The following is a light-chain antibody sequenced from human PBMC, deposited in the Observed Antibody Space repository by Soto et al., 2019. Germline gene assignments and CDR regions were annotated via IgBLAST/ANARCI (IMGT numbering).Light chain of an antibody. Sequence: QSVLTQPPSASGTPGQRVTISCSGSSSNIGSNTVNWYQQLPGTAPKLLIYSNDQRPSGVPDRSSGSKSGTSASLAISGLQSEDEADYYCAAWDDRLSAVVFGGGTKLTVL. CDR2: SND. J-gene: IGLJ2*01. CDR1: SSNIGSNT. CDR3: AAWDDRLSAVV. V-gene: IGLV1-44*01.